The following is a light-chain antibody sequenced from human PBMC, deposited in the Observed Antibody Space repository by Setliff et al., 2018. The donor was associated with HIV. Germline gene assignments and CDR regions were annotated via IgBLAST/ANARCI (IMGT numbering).Light chain of an antibody. Sequence: QSALTQPASVSGSPGQSITTACTGTSSDVGGYNYVSWYQQHPGKAPKLIIYEVRNRPSGVSNRFSGSKSGNTASLTISGLQAEDEADYYCSSYAISNTLLFGTGTKVTVL. V-gene: IGLV2-14*01. CDR1: SSDVGGYNY. J-gene: IGLJ1*01. CDR2: EVR. CDR3: SSYAISNTLL.